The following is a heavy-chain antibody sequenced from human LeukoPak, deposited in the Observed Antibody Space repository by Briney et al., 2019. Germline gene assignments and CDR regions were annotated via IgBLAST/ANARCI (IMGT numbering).Heavy chain of an antibody. CDR1: GGSISSYY. CDR3: ARASSLAVRGVQKGSTKRRNGMDV. J-gene: IGHJ6*02. D-gene: IGHD3-10*01. CDR2: IYYSGST. V-gene: IGHV4-59*01. Sequence: PSENLSLTCTVSGGSISSYYWSWIRQPPGKGLEWIGYIYYSGSTNYNPSLKSRVTISVDTSKNQFSLKLSSVTAADTAVYYCARASSLAVRGVQKGSTKRRNGMDVWGQGTTVTVSS.